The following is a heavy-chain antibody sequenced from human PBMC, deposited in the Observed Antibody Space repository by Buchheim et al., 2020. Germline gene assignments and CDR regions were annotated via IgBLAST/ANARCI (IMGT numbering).Heavy chain of an antibody. Sequence: QVQLVESGGGVVQPGRSLRLSCAASGFTFSSYGMHWVRQAPGKGLEWVAVIWYDGSNKYYADPVKGRFTISRDNSKNTPYLQMNSLRAEDTAVYYCARDRAVSTMVRGVTYGMDVWGQGTT. CDR1: GFTFSSYG. CDR2: IWYDGSNK. V-gene: IGHV3-33*01. J-gene: IGHJ6*02. CDR3: ARDRAVSTMVRGVTYGMDV. D-gene: IGHD3-10*01.